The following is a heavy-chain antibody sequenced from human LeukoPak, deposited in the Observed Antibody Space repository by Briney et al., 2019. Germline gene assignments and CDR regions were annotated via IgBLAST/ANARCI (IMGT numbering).Heavy chain of an antibody. D-gene: IGHD2-8*01. V-gene: IGHV4-39*01. CDR2: IYSGST. Sequence: SETLSLTCTVSGGSISSGNYYWGWIRQPPGKGLEWIGSIYSGSTYSNPSLRSRVIISVDTSKNQFSLKLSSVTAADTAVYYCARHVWDIGFQQWGQGTLVTVSS. CDR3: ARHVWDIGFQQ. J-gene: IGHJ1*01. CDR1: GGSISSGNYY.